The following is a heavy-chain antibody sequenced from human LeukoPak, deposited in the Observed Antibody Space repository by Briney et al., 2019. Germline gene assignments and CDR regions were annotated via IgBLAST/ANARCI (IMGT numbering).Heavy chain of an antibody. Sequence: PGGSLRLSCAASGFSFSSYSMNWVRHAPGKGLEWVSYISGSRSTIYYADSVKGRFTISRDNAKNSLYLQLNSLRAEDTAVYYCARSPSIAARQPSSYYYMDVWGKGTTVTVSS. D-gene: IGHD6-6*01. CDR1: GFSFSSYS. CDR2: ISGSRSTI. J-gene: IGHJ6*03. CDR3: ARSPSIAARQPSSYYYMDV. V-gene: IGHV3-48*04.